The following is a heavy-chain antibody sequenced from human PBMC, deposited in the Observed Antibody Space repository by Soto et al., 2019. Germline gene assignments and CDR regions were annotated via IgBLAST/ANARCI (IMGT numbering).Heavy chain of an antibody. CDR1: CGSFSGYY. Sequence: ASETLSLTCAVYCGSFSGYYLSWIRQPPGKGLEWIGDINYSGSTYYNPSLKSRVTISVDTSKNQFSLKLSSVTAADTAVYYCAREVLPLYYDSSIDYWGQGTLVTVSS. CDR3: AREVLPLYYDSSIDY. V-gene: IGHV4-34*01. D-gene: IGHD3-22*01. J-gene: IGHJ4*02. CDR2: INYSGST.